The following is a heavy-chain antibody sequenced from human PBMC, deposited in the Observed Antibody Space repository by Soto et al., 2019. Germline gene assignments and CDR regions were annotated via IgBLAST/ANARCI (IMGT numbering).Heavy chain of an antibody. Sequence: ASVTVSCTASGSTFTTDAMHWVRQAPGQSLELMGWINGGTGQTKHSQRFQGRFTISRDNAKNSLYLQMNSLRAEDTAVYYCARDLGYSNYVDYYYYYGMDVWGQGTTVTVS. V-gene: IGHV1-3*01. CDR1: GSTFTTDA. D-gene: IGHD4-4*01. CDR2: INGGTGQT. CDR3: ARDLGYSNYVDYYYYYGMDV. J-gene: IGHJ6*02.